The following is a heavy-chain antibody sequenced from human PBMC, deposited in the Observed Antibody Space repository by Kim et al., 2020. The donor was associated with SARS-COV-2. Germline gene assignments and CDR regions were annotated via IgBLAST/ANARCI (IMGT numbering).Heavy chain of an antibody. CDR2: ISYDGSNK. D-gene: IGHD5-12*01. V-gene: IGHV3-30*04. J-gene: IGHJ4*02. CDR1: GFTFSSYA. CDR3: ARDRPLVATTRATPGGFDY. Sequence: GGSLRLSCAASGFTFSSYAMHWVRQAPGKGLEWVAVISYDGSNKYYADSVKGRFTISRDNSKNTLYLQMNSLRAEDTAVYYCARDRPLVATTRATPGGFDYWGQGTLVTVSS.